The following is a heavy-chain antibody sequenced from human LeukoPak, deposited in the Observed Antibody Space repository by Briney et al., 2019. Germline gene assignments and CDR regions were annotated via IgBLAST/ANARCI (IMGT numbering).Heavy chain of an antibody. J-gene: IGHJ6*03. CDR3: ASSYYYYYYMDV. CDR2: IRQDGSEK. V-gene: IGHV3-7*01. CDR1: GFTFSSNW. Sequence: PGRSLRLSCAASGFTFSSNWMSWVRQAPGKGLEWVANIRQDGSEKYYLDSVEGRFTISRDNGKNSLYLQMNSLRAEDTAVYYCASSYYYYYYMDVWGKGTTVTVSS.